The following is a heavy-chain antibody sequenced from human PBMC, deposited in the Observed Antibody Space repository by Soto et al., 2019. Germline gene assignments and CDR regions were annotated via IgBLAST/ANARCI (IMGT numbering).Heavy chain of an antibody. D-gene: IGHD6-19*01. V-gene: IGHV3-30*03. CDR2: MSYDGSRQ. J-gene: IGHJ4*02. CDR1: GFTMSGVD. Sequence: PGGSLRLSCAASGFTMSGVDMHWVRQAPGKGLEWVAVMSYDGSRQYYADSVEGRFTISRVNSKTTLYLQMDSLSTEDTAVYYCARQGEQWLVLFYWGQGTLVTFSS. CDR3: ARQGEQWLVLFY.